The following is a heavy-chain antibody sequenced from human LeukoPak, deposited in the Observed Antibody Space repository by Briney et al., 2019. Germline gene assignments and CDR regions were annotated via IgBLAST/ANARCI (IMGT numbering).Heavy chain of an antibody. CDR3: AKDRYYYDSSGYYSDAIFDY. CDR1: GFTFSSYA. V-gene: IGHV3-23*01. CDR2: ISGSGGST. Sequence: GGSLRLSCAASGFTFSSYAMSWVRQAPGKGLEWVSAISGSGGSTYYADSVKGRFTISRDNSKNTLYLQMSSLRAEDTAVYYCAKDRYYYDSSGYYSDAIFDYWGQGTLVTASS. D-gene: IGHD3-22*01. J-gene: IGHJ4*02.